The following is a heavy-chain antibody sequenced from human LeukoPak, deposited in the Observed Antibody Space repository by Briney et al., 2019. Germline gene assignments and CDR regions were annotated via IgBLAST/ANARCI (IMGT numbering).Heavy chain of an antibody. CDR1: GFTFSSYG. CDR3: AKLGRELEWLPLPPFDY. D-gene: IGHD3-3*01. J-gene: IGHJ4*02. CDR2: ISYDGSNK. Sequence: PGGSLRLSCAASGFTFSSYGMHWVRQAPGMGLEWVAVISYDGSNKYYADSVKGRFTISRDNSKNTLYLQMNSLRAEDTAVYYCAKLGRELEWLPLPPFDYWGQGTLVTVSS. V-gene: IGHV3-30*18.